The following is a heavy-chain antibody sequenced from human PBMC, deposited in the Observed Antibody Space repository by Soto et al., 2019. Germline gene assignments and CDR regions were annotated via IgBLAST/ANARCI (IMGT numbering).Heavy chain of an antibody. J-gene: IGHJ6*02. CDR3: APHPWCNSPASYFYCAIDI. CDR2: INPSGGST. CDR1: GYTFTSYY. Sequence: ASVKVSCKASGYTFTSYYMHWVRQAPGQGLEWMGIINPSGGSTSYAQKFQGRVTMTRDTSTSTVYMELSSLRSEDTAVYYCAPHPWCNSPASYFYCAIDIWGQGTMVTVSS. V-gene: IGHV1-46*01. D-gene: IGHD2-8*01.